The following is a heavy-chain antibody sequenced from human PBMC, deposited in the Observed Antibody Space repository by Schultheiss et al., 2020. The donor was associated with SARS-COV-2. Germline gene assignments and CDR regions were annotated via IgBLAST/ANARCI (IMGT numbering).Heavy chain of an antibody. CDR3: GGGYYYYDMDV. J-gene: IGHJ6*02. CDR2: LNSGDNTV. Sequence: GGSLRLSCSASGFNFNSYEMNWVRQAPGKGLEWISYLNSGDNTVHYADSVKGRFTISRDNAKNSLYLQMNSLRAEDTAVYYCGGGYYYYDMDVWGQGTTVTVSS. V-gene: IGHV3-48*03. CDR1: GFNFNSYE. D-gene: IGHD3-16*01.